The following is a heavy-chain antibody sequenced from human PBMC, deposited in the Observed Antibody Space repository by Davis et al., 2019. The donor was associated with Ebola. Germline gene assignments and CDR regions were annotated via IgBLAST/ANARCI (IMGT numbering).Heavy chain of an antibody. D-gene: IGHD1-1*01. V-gene: IGHV5-51*01. CDR1: RYSFTSYW. Sequence: PGGSLRLSCEGSRYSFTSYWISWVRQMPGKDLEWMGIIYPGDSDTRYSPSFQGQVTISADKSISTAYLQWSSLKASDTAIYYCARLPGVDTTQRGFDYWGQGSLVTVSS. J-gene: IGHJ4*02. CDR3: ARLPGVDTTQRGFDY. CDR2: IYPGDSDT.